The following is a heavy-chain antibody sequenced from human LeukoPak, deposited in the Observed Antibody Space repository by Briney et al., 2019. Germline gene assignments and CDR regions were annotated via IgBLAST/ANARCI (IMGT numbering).Heavy chain of an antibody. CDR3: ARGSDYDDYFYMDF. V-gene: IGHV1-2*02. CDR1: GYTFTGYY. CDR2: INPSSGGT. J-gene: IGHJ6*03. Sequence: ASVKVSCKASGYTFTGYYMHWVRQAPGQGLEWMGWINPSSGGTNYAQKFQGRVTMTRDTSISTAYMELSRLRSDDTAVYFCARGSDYDDYFYMDFWGKGTTVTVSS.